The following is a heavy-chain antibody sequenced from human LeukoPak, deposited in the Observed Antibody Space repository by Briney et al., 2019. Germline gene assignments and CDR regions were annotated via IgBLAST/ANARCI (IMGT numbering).Heavy chain of an antibody. CDR1: GYSFTDYY. J-gene: IGHJ5*02. CDR3: ARADRLHGGPYLIGP. Sequence: GASVRVSYRTSGYSFTDYYMQWVRQAPGKGREGMGWINPNSGGTSSTQKFQGRVTITRDTAITTVYMAVNWLTSDDTAIYYCARADRLHGGPYLIGPWGQGTLVTVSS. V-gene: IGHV1-2*02. D-gene: IGHD2-21*01. CDR2: INPNSGGT.